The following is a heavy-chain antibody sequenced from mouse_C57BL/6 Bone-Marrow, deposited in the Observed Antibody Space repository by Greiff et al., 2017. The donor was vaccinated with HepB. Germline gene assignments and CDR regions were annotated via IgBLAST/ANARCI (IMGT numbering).Heavy chain of an antibody. CDR3: ARPLFTTVVGYYFDY. D-gene: IGHD1-1*01. V-gene: IGHV1-82*01. CDR1: GYAFSSSW. Sequence: QVQLQQSGPELVKPGASVKISCKASGYAFSSSWMNWVKQRPGKGLEWIGRIYPGDGDTNYNGKFKGKATLTADKSSSTAYMQLSSLTSEDSAVYFCARPLFTTVVGYYFDYWGQGTTLTVSS. J-gene: IGHJ2*01. CDR2: IYPGDGDT.